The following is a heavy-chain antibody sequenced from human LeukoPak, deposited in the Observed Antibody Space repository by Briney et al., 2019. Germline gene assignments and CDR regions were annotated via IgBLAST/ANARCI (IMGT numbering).Heavy chain of an antibody. J-gene: IGHJ4*02. V-gene: IGHV3-72*01. CDR1: GFTFSDHY. CDR3: VSTSIAVPGRDFDY. Sequence: PGGSLRLSCAASGFTFSDHYMDWVRQAPGKGLEWVGRIRNKANSYTTKYAASVQGRFTISRDDSKNSLYLQMSSLKTEDTAVYYCVSTSIAVPGRDFDYWGQGTLVTVSS. CDR2: IRNKANSYTT. D-gene: IGHD6-19*01.